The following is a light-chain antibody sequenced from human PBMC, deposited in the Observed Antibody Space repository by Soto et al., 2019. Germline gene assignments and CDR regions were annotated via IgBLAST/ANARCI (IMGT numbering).Light chain of an antibody. CDR2: SAS. CDR1: QIIRTY. CDR3: QQCGSSPWT. V-gene: IGKV1-39*01. J-gene: IGKJ1*01. Sequence: DIKMTQSPSSLSASVGDRVTITCRASQIIRTYLNWYQQKPGKAPKLLIYSASTLQSGVPSRFSGSGSGTNFTLTISSLQPEDFATYYCQQCGSSPWTFGQGTKVDIK.